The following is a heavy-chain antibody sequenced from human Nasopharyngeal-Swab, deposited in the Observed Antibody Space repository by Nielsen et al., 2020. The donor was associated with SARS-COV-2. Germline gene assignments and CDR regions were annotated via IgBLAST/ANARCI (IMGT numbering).Heavy chain of an antibody. CDR2: INHSGST. CDR3: AGSSSWANYYYGMDV. Sequence: SETLSLTCAVYGGSFSGYYWSWIRQPPGKGLEWIGEINHSGSTNYNPSLKSRVTIPVDTSKNQFSLKLSSVTAADTAVYYCAGSSSWANYYYGMDVWGQGTTVTVSS. V-gene: IGHV4-34*01. CDR1: GGSFSGYY. J-gene: IGHJ6*02. D-gene: IGHD6-13*01.